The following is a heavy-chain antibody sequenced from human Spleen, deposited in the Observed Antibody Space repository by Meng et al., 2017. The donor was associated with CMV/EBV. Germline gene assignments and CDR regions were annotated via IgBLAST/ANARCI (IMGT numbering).Heavy chain of an antibody. Sequence: ASVKVSCKASGGTFSSYTISWVRQAPGQGLEWMGIINPSGGSTTYAQKFQGRVTMTRDTSTGTVYMDLSSLGSDDTAVYYCARGGLTVYYFDYWGQGTLVTVSS. CDR1: GGTFSSYT. CDR2: INPSGGST. CDR3: ARGGLTVYYFDY. V-gene: IGHV1-46*01. J-gene: IGHJ4*02. D-gene: IGHD6-25*01.